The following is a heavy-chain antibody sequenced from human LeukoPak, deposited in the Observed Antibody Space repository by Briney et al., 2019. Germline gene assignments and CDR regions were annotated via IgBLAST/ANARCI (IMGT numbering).Heavy chain of an antibody. CDR3: ARLDPYYDFWSGYSPYFDY. CDR1: GGSISSYY. Sequence: SETLSLTCTVSGGSISSYYWSWIRQPPGKGLEWIGYIYYSGSTNYNPSLKSRVTISVDTSKNQFSLKLSSVTAADTAVYYCARLDPYYDFWSGYSPYFDYWGQGTLVTVSS. D-gene: IGHD3-3*01. CDR2: IYYSGST. V-gene: IGHV4-59*08. J-gene: IGHJ4*02.